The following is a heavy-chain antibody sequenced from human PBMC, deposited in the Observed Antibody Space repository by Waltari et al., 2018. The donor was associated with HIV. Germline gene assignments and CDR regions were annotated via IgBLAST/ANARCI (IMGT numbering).Heavy chain of an antibody. D-gene: IGHD4-17*01. V-gene: IGHV4-34*01. Sequence: QVQLQQWGAGLLKPSETLSLTCAVYGGSFSGYYWSWIRQPPGKGLEWVGEINHSGSTNYNPSLKSRVTISVDTSKNQFSLKLSSVTAADTAVYYCARGYGDKLTWVFDYWGQGTLVTVSS. J-gene: IGHJ4*02. CDR3: ARGYGDKLTWVFDY. CDR2: INHSGST. CDR1: GGSFSGYY.